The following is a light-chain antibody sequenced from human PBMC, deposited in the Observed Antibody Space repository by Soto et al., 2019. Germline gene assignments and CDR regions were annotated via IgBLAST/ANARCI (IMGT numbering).Light chain of an antibody. V-gene: IGKV3-20*01. Sequence: EILLTQSPGTLSLSPGERATLSCRASQLVVTSYLHWYQHKPGQAPRLLISGALTRDTGIPDRFSGGGSGTDFTLTISRLEPEDFSVYYCQQFSSYPLTFGGGTKVDIK. CDR2: GAL. J-gene: IGKJ4*01. CDR3: QQFSSYPLT. CDR1: QLVVTSY.